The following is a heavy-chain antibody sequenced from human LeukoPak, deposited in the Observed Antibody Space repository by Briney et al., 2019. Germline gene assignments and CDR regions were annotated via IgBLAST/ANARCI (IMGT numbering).Heavy chain of an antibody. Sequence: SEALSLTCAVYGGSFSDYFWSWIRQPPGKGLEWIGGVHHGGRTYYNPSLKSRATISVDTSKNQFSLNLRSVTAADTAVYYCARGQYKRDYWGQGTLGTVSS. CDR1: GGSFSDYF. CDR2: VHHGGRT. D-gene: IGHD1-14*01. CDR3: ARGQYKRDY. J-gene: IGHJ4*02. V-gene: IGHV4-34*01.